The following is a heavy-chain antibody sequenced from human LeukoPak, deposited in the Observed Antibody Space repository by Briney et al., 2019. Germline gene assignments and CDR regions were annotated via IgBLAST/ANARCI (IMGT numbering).Heavy chain of an antibody. CDR2: INSSGGRS. J-gene: IGHJ5*02. CDR1: GCTFTSYF. Sequence: ASVKVSCKASGCTFTSYFRHWVRQAPGQGLEWMGIINSSGGRSSYAQKFQGRVTMTRDTSTSTVYMELSSLRSEDTAVYYCARDLYCSGGSCYSFDPWGQGTLVTVSS. D-gene: IGHD2-15*01. CDR3: ARDLYCSGGSCYSFDP. V-gene: IGHV1-46*01.